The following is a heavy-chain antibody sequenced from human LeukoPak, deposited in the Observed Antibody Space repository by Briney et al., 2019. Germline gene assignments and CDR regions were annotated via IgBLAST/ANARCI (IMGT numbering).Heavy chain of an antibody. V-gene: IGHV3-7*03. J-gene: IGHJ4*02. Sequence: GGSLRPSCAASGFTFSSYWMSWVRQAPGEGLEWVAKINQDGTEKAYVDSVRGRFTISRDNAKNSLFLQMNSLRAEDTAVYYCARGPLIAAAGTWWGQGTLVTVSS. CDR1: GFTFSSYW. CDR2: INQDGTEK. D-gene: IGHD6-13*01. CDR3: ARGPLIAAAGTW.